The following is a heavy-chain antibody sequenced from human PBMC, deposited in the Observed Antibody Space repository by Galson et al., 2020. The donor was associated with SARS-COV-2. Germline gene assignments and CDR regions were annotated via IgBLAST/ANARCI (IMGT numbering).Heavy chain of an antibody. CDR2: IRFDETNQ. Sequence: GLEWVAFIRFDETNQYYADSVKGRFTISRDNSKNTLYLQLNSLRAEDTAVYYCARESAGYDSNSLPYAMDVWGQGTTVTVSS. D-gene: IGHD3-22*01. J-gene: IGHJ6*02. CDR3: ARESAGYDSNSLPYAMDV. V-gene: IGHV3-30*02.